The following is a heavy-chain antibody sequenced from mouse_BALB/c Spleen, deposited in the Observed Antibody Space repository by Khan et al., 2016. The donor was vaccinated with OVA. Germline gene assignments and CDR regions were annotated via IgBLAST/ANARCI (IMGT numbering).Heavy chain of an antibody. Sequence: QVQLKQSGPELVKPGASVRISCKASGYTFTSYFIHWVKQRPGQGLEWIGWIYPGNVNTEYNERFTGQATLTADKSSSTTYLQLSSLTSADPAVHVCARAGDGSFAYWGQGTLVTVSA. CDR3: ARAGDGSFAY. CDR1: GYTFTSYF. J-gene: IGHJ3*01. D-gene: IGHD2-3*01. V-gene: IGHV1S56*01. CDR2: IYPGNVNT.